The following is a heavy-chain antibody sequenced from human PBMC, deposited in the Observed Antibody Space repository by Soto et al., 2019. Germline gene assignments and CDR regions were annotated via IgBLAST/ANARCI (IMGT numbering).Heavy chain of an antibody. CDR1: GYSFTSYW. V-gene: IGHV5-51*01. Sequence: GESLKISCKGSGYSFTSYWIGWVRQMPGKGLEWMGIIYPGDSDTRYSPSFQGQVTISADKSISTAYLQWSSLKASDTAMYYXXRHVGXXXXXXXXXXXXXDVWGQGTTVTVSS. J-gene: IGHJ6*02. CDR3: XRHVGXXXXXXXXXXXXXDV. CDR2: IYPGDSDT. D-gene: IGHD2-15*01.